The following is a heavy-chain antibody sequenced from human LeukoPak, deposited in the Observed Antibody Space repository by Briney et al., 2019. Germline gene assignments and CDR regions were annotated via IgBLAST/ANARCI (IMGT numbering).Heavy chain of an antibody. CDR1: RFTFSNYW. V-gene: IGHV3-7*01. Sequence: GGSLRLSCAASRFTFSNYWMSGGRQAPGGGREGGANINQDGSVKYYVDSIKGRFTISRANAKNSVFLQMNSLRADDTAVYYCARIGYSSSSLDYWGQGTLVTVSS. J-gene: IGHJ4*02. D-gene: IGHD6-6*01. CDR3: ARIGYSSSSLDY. CDR2: INQDGSVK.